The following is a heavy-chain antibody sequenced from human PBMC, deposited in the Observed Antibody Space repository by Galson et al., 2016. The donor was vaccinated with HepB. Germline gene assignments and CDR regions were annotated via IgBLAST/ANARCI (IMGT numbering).Heavy chain of an antibody. CDR2: MYHSGSS. J-gene: IGHJ5*02. CDR3: ARHGELDSDRGWFDP. D-gene: IGHD1-1*01. CDR1: GGSISNHY. V-gene: IGHV4-59*08. Sequence: LSLTCTVSGGSISNHYWSWIRQPPGKGLEWIGYMYHSGSSKYNPALKSRLTIFLDTSSNQFSLRLRSVTAADTALYSCARHGELDSDRGWFDPWGQGTLVTVSS.